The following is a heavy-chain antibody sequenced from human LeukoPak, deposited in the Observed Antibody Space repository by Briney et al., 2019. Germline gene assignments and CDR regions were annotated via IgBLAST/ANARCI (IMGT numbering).Heavy chain of an antibody. J-gene: IGHJ6*03. CDR3: ARGPQINYMDV. CDR2: ISSSGSTI. V-gene: IGHV3-48*04. CDR1: GFTFSSYS. Sequence: PGGSLRLSCAASGFTFSSYSMNWVRQAPGKGLEWVSYISSSGSTIYYADSVKGRFTISRDNAKNSLYLQMNSLRAEDTAVYYCARGPQINYMDVWGKGTTVTISS.